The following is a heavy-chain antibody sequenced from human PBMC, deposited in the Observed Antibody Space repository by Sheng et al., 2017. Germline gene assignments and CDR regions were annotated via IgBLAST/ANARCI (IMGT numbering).Heavy chain of an antibody. V-gene: IGHV4-34*01. D-gene: IGHD6-13*01. Sequence: QVQLQQWGAGLLKPSETLSLTCAVYGGSFSGYYWSWIRQPPGKGLEWIGEINHSGSTNYNPSLKSRVTISVDTSKNQFSLKLSSVTAADTAVYYCARLFGAAASNWGQGTLVTVSS. CDR1: GGSFSGYY. J-gene: IGHJ4*02. CDR3: ARLFGAAASN. CDR2: INHSGST.